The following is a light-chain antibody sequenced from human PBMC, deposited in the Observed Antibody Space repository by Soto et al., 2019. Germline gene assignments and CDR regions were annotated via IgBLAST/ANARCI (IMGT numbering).Light chain of an antibody. CDR3: KQYNNWPWT. Sequence: EIVMTQSPGTLSVSPGERVTLSCRASQSVRSKLVWYQRKPGQSPRLLIYDASTRATGMQGRFSGSGSGTEFTLTISSLQSEDFAVYYCKQYNNWPWTFGQGTKVDIK. CDR1: QSVRSK. J-gene: IGKJ1*01. CDR2: DAS. V-gene: IGKV3-15*01.